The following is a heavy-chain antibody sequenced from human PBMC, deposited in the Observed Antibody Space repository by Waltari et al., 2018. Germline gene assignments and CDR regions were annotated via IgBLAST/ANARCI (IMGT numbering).Heavy chain of an antibody. CDR3: AMIVGTVDY. D-gene: IGHD3-22*01. CDR1: GGSISSSSSY. Sequence: QLQLQESGPGLVKPSETLSLTCTVSGGSISSSSSYWGWIRQPPGKGLEWIGSIYYSGITYYNPSLKSRVTISVDTSKNQFSLKLSSVTAADTAVYYCAMIVGTVDYWGQGTLVTVSS. J-gene: IGHJ4*02. CDR2: IYYSGIT. V-gene: IGHV4-39*01.